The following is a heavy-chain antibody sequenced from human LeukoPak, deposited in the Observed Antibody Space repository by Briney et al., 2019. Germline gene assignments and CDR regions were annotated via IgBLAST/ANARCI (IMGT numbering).Heavy chain of an antibody. D-gene: IGHD1-1*01. CDR3: ARDRQGTPGTLDI. J-gene: IGHJ3*02. CDR1: GFTFTSYG. V-gene: IGHV3-33*01. CDR2: IWYDGSQK. Sequence: PGGSLRLSCAVSGFTFTSYGMHWVRQGPGKGLEWVAGIWYDGSQKYYADSVKGRFTISRDNSKNTLYLQMNSLRAEDTAVYYCARDRQGTPGTLDIWGQGTMVTVSP.